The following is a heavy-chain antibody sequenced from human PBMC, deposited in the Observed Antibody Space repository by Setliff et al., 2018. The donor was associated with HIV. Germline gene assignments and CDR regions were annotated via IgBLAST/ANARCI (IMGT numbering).Heavy chain of an antibody. D-gene: IGHD3-10*01. CDR2: ISVYNGNT. Sequence: VASVKVSCKASGYTFTTYGISWVRQAPGQGLEWMGWISVYNGNTHYGQKFQGRVIVTAETSTSTAYMELTSLRSDDTAVYYCASEGITMARGAIIRSAFDIWGQGTMVTVSS. CDR3: ASEGITMARGAIIRSAFDI. V-gene: IGHV1-18*01. CDR1: GYTFTTYG. J-gene: IGHJ3*02.